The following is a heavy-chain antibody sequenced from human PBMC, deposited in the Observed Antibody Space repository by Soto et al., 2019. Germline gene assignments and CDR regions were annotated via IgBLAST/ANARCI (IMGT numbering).Heavy chain of an antibody. CDR1: GYTFTSYY. V-gene: IGHV1-46*01. CDR3: ARPQNASHYYSGVDV. D-gene: IGHD1-1*01. J-gene: IGHJ6*02. CDR2: INPSGTTT. Sequence: QVQLVQSGAEVKKPGASVKVSCKASGYTFTSYYMHWVRQAPGQGLEWMGIINPSGTTTDYAQKFQGRVTMTRDTATSTYYMELSTLSSEDTAAYYGARPQNASHYYSGVDVWGHGTTVTVSS.